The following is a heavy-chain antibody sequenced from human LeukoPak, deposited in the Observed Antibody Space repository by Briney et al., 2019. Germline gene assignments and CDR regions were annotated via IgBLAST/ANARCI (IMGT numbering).Heavy chain of an antibody. J-gene: IGHJ4*02. V-gene: IGHV4-59*01. Sequence: SETLSLTCTVSGGSISSYYWSWIRQPPGKGLEWIGYFYYSGSTNYNPSLKSRVTISIGTSKNHFSLTLSSVTAADTAVYYCARCDRYGGNTEFLFDYWGQGTLVTVSS. CDR3: ARCDRYGGNTEFLFDY. D-gene: IGHD4-23*01. CDR2: FYYSGST. CDR1: GGSISSYY.